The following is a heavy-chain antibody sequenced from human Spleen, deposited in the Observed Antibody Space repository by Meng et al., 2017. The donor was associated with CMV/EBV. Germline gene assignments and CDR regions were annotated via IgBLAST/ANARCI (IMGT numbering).Heavy chain of an antibody. D-gene: IGHD3-16*01. J-gene: IGHJ4*02. CDR3: AREGGASWFDY. CDR1: GGFISTYC. Sequence: GSLRLSCAMSGGFISTYCWSWVRQPPGKGLEFIGCIFYSGNTKNKPSLKSRVTMSIDTSKNDFSLKVNSVTAADTAVYYCAREGGASWFDYWGQGTLVTVSS. CDR2: IFYSGNT. V-gene: IGHV4-59*12.